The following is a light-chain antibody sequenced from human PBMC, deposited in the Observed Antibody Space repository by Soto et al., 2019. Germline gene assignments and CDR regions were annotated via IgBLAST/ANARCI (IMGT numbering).Light chain of an antibody. CDR1: SSDVGGYNY. CDR2: DVS. Sequence: QSALTQPAYVSGSPGQSITISCTGTSSDVGGYNYVSWYQQHPGKAPKLMICDVSNRPSGVSSRFSGSKSGNTASLTISGLQAEDEADYYCGAYTSNITPYVFGTGTKVTVL. CDR3: GAYTSNITPYV. J-gene: IGLJ1*01. V-gene: IGLV2-14*01.